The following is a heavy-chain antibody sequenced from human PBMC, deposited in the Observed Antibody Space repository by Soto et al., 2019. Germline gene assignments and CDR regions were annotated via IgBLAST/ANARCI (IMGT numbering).Heavy chain of an antibody. J-gene: IGHJ5*02. Sequence: PSETLSLTCAVSGGSISSGGYSWSWIRQPPGKGLEWIGYIYHSGSTYYNPSLKSRVTISVDRSKNQFSLKLSSVTAADTAVYYCARETNYGDYGIDPWGQGTLVTVSS. D-gene: IGHD4-17*01. CDR3: ARETNYGDYGIDP. CDR2: IYHSGST. CDR1: GGSISSGGYS. V-gene: IGHV4-30-2*01.